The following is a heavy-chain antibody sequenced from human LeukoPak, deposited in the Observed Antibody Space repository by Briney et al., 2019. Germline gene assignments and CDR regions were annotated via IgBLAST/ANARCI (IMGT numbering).Heavy chain of an antibody. CDR3: AKAERYFDWLLSFDY. CDR1: GFTFSTYW. D-gene: IGHD3-9*01. Sequence: GGSLRLSCAASGFTFSTYWMHWVRQAPGKGLVWVSRINSDGSSTSYADSVKGRFTISRDNAKNTLYLQMNSLRAEDTAVYYCAKAERYFDWLLSFDYWGQGTLVTVSS. CDR2: INSDGSST. V-gene: IGHV3-74*01. J-gene: IGHJ4*02.